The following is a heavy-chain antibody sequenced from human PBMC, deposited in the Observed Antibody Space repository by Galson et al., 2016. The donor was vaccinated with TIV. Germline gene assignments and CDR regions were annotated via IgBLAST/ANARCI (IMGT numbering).Heavy chain of an antibody. CDR1: GFTFSGYA. CDR2: ISYDGRKK. J-gene: IGHJ4*02. CDR3: ASRDIAVIPAAIVFDY. D-gene: IGHD2-2*01. V-gene: IGHV3-30*03. Sequence: SLRLSCAASGFTFSGYAMNWVRQAPGRGLEWVAAISYDGRKKYFADSLKGRITISGDNSKNALYVQINNLRAEDTAVYYCASRDIAVIPAAIVFDYWGQGTLVTGSS.